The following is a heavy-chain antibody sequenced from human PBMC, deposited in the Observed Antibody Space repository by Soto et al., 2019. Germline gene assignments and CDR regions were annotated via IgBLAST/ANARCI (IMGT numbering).Heavy chain of an antibody. CDR2: ISGSGGDT. D-gene: IGHD6-6*01. V-gene: IGHV3-23*01. CDR3: AREGPDSSSSLYYFTY. CDR1: GFTFSSYA. Sequence: EVQLLESGGGLVQPGGSLRLSCAASGFTFSSYAMSWVRQAPGTGLEWVSAISGSGGDTYYADSVKGRFTISRDTSKNELDLPMNSLRTEDTAVYYWAREGPDSSSSLYYFTYWGQGTLVTVSS. J-gene: IGHJ4*02.